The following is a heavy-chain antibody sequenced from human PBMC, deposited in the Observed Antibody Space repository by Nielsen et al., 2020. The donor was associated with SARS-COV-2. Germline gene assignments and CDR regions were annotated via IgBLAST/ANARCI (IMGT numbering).Heavy chain of an antibody. D-gene: IGHD2-2*01. CDR1: GGSVSSNDW. J-gene: IGHJ6*03. CDR2: VSHSGSI. CDR3: AGGDLVVVPSPILGLGPFFYYVYLDV. V-gene: IGHV4-4*02. Sequence: SETLSLTCAVSGGSVSSNDWWTWVRQSPGKGLEWIGEVSHSGSINYNPSFKSRVTLSMDKSKRQFSLRLTSVSAADTAVYFCAGGDLVVVPSPILGLGPFFYYVYLDVWGKGTTVIVSS.